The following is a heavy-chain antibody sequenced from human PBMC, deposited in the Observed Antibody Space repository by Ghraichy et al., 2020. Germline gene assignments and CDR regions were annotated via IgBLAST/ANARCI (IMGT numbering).Heavy chain of an antibody. CDR2: IKQDESET. CDR1: GFTFSTFW. D-gene: IGHD6-13*01. J-gene: IGHJ4*02. V-gene: IGHV3-7*01. Sequence: GGSLRLSCAASGFTFSTFWMSWVRQAPGKGLEWVANIKQDESETYYVDSVKGRFTISRDNAKNSLYLELGSLRAENTAVYYCARVRWSHKPDQLDSWGQGTLVTVSS. CDR3: ARVRWSHKPDQLDS.